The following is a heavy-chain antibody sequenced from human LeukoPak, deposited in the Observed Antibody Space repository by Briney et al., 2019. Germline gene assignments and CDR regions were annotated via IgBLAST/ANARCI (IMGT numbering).Heavy chain of an antibody. D-gene: IGHD5-12*01. Sequence: SETLSLTCAVYGGSFSGYYWSWIRQPPGKGLEWIGEINHSGSTNYNPSLKSRVTISVDTSKNKFSLKLSSVTAADTAVYYCARGLEMATDFDYWGQGTLVTVSS. V-gene: IGHV4-34*01. CDR2: INHSGST. CDR1: GGSFSGYY. CDR3: ARGLEMATDFDY. J-gene: IGHJ4*02.